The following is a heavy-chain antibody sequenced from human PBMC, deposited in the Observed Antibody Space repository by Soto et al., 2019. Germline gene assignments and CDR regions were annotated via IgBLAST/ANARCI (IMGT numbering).Heavy chain of an antibody. CDR3: AGHAPDGDSPVDL. CDR1: GGSISGSMSY. D-gene: IGHD4-17*01. Sequence: QLQLQESGPRLVKPSETLSLTCTVSGGSISGSMSYWGWIRQPPEKGLEWIGSINSGGATSYSPSLKTRVNLSVDTSKNQFSRILTDATAADTAVYVCAGHAPDGDSPVDLGGEGSLVTASS. J-gene: IGHJ4*02. V-gene: IGHV4-39*01. CDR2: INSGGAT.